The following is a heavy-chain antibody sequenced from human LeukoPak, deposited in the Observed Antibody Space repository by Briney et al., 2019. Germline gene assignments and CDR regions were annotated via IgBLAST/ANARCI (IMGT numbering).Heavy chain of an antibody. CDR2: IYYSGST. CDR1: GGSISSYY. V-gene: IGHV4-59*01. Sequence: SEALSLTRTVSGGSISSYYWSWTRQPPGKGLEWIGYIYYSGSTNYNPSLKSRVTISVDTSKNQFSLKLSSVTAADTAVYYCARDLSSLGFDPWGQGTLVTVSS. J-gene: IGHJ5*02. CDR3: ARDLSSLGFDP.